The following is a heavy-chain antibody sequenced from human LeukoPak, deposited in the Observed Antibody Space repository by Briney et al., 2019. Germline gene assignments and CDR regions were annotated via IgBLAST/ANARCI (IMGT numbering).Heavy chain of an antibody. J-gene: IGHJ4*02. Sequence: PSETLSLTCTVSGGSISSGGHYWSWIRQHPGKGLEWIGYIFYSGSTYYNPSLKSRVTISVDTSKNQFSLKLSSVTAADTAVYYCARTRYSSSYHAFDNWGQGTLVTVSS. D-gene: IGHD3-3*01. V-gene: IGHV4-31*03. CDR1: GGSISSGGHY. CDR3: ARTRYSSSYHAFDN. CDR2: IFYSGST.